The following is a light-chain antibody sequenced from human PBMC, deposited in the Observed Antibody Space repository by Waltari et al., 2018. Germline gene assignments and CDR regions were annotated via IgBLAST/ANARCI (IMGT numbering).Light chain of an antibody. CDR2: EDN. Sequence: SYELTQPPSVSVSPGQTAIITCSGDELDYKYTSWYRQRPGQSPVLILHEDNKRPSGIPVRFSGSRSGNIATLTISGTQAMDEAEYYCQAWDNTIVVFGGGTKLTVL. CDR3: QAWDNTIVV. J-gene: IGLJ3*02. CDR1: ELDYKY. V-gene: IGLV3-1*01.